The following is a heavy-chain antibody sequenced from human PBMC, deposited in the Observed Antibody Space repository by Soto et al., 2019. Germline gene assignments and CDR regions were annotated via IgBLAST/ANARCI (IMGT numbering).Heavy chain of an antibody. D-gene: IGHD1-26*01. Sequence: GGSLRLSCAASGFTFSSYGMHWVRQAPGKGLEWVAVISYDGSNKYYADSVKGRFTISRDNSKNTLYLQMNSLRAEDTAVYYCAKEGKVGATIYFDYWGQGTLVTVSS. J-gene: IGHJ4*02. V-gene: IGHV3-30*18. CDR3: AKEGKVGATIYFDY. CDR2: ISYDGSNK. CDR1: GFTFSSYG.